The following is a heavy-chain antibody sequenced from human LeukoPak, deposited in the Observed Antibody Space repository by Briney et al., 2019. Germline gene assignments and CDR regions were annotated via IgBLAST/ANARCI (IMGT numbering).Heavy chain of an antibody. Sequence: PGGSLRLSCAASGFTFSTYAMTWVRQAPGKGLEWVSVIRGGGGSTYYADSVKGRFTISRDNSKNTLYLQMNSLRAEDTAVYYCASHDYGGVVRSPVDYWGQGTLVTVSS. D-gene: IGHD4/OR15-4a*01. CDR3: ASHDYGGVVRSPVDY. J-gene: IGHJ4*02. CDR1: GFTFSTYA. V-gene: IGHV3-23*01. CDR2: IRGGGGST.